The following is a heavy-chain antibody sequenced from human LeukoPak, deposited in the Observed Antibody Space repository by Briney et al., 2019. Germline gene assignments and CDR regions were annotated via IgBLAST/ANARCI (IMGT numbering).Heavy chain of an antibody. Sequence: ASVTVSCKASGYTFTSYDINWVRQAPGQGPEWLGWMNPNSGNTGYAQKFQGRVTMTGNTSITTAYMELSSLRSEDTAVYYCARGPRGDYLWGSYRYPFENWGQGTLVTVSS. J-gene: IGHJ4*02. CDR1: GYTFTSYD. V-gene: IGHV1-8*01. CDR3: ARGPRGDYLWGSYRYPFEN. CDR2: MNPNSGNT. D-gene: IGHD3-16*02.